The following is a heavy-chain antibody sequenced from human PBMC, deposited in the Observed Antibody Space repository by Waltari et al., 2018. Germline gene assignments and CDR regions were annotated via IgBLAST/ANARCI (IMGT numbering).Heavy chain of an antibody. J-gene: IGHJ4*02. D-gene: IGHD6-13*01. CDR3: ATEGVRYSSWAVNY. CDR2: FDPEDGET. Sequence: QVQLVQSGAEVKKPGSSVKVSCKASGGTFSSYAISWVRQAPGKGLEWMGGFDPEDGETIYAQKFQGRVTMTEDTSTDTAYMELSSLRSEDTAVYYCATEGVRYSSWAVNYWGQGTLVTVSS. V-gene: IGHV1-24*01. CDR1: GGTFSSYA.